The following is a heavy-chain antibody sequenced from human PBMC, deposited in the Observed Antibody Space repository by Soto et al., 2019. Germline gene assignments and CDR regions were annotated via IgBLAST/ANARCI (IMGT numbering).Heavy chain of an antibody. CDR3: ARAQVATIWGYYFDY. CDR2: IYYSGST. D-gene: IGHD5-12*01. CDR1: GCSISSYY. V-gene: IGHV4-59*01. Sequence: SETLSLTCTVSGCSISSYYWSWIRQPPGKGLEWIGYIYYSGSTNYNPSLKSRVTISVDTSKNQFSLKLSSVTAADTAVYYCARAQVATIWGYYFDYWGQGTLVTVSS. J-gene: IGHJ4*02.